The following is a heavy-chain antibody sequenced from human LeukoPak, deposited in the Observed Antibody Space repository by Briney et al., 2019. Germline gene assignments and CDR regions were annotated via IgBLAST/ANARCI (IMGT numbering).Heavy chain of an antibody. Sequence: ASVKVSCKASGGTFSSYAISWVRQAPGQGLEWMGRIIPIFGTANYAQKFQGRVTITTDESTSTAYMELSSLRSEDTAVYYCASPSSGYDYWFDPWGQGTLVTVSS. J-gene: IGHJ5*02. D-gene: IGHD5-12*01. CDR2: IIPIFGTA. CDR1: GGTFSSYA. V-gene: IGHV1-69*05. CDR3: ASPSSGYDYWFDP.